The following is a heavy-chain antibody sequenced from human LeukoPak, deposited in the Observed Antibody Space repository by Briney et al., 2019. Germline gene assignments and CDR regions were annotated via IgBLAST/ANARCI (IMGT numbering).Heavy chain of an antibody. CDR2: ISGSGGST. V-gene: IGHV3-23*01. J-gene: IGHJ3*02. D-gene: IGHD3-10*01. Sequence: PGGSLRLSCAASGFTFSSYAMSWVRQAPGKGLEWVSGISGSGGSTQYADSVKGRFTISRDNAKNLVFLQMNGLRAEDTAVYYCARGRSITLLRGVAMSDGFDIWGQGAMVAVSS. CDR1: GFTFSSYA. CDR3: ARGRSITLLRGVAMSDGFDI.